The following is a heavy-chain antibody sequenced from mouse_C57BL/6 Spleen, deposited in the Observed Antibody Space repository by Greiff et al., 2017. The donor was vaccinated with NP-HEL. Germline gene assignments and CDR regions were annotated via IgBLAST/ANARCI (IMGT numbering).Heavy chain of an antibody. Sequence: QVQLKQSGAELVNPGASVKLSCKASGYTFTEYSIHWVKQRSGQGLEWIGWIYPGSGSIKYNEKFKDKATLTADTSSSTVYMELSRLTSEDSAVYFCARHERGDYYGSSYVAGWYFDVWGKGTTVTVSS. CDR3: ARHERGDYYGSSYVAGWYFDV. J-gene: IGHJ1*03. CDR1: GYTFTEYS. D-gene: IGHD1-1*01. CDR2: IYPGSGSI. V-gene: IGHV1-62-2*01.